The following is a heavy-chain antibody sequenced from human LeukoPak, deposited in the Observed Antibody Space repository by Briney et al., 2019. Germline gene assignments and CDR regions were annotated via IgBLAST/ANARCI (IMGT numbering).Heavy chain of an antibody. D-gene: IGHD3-22*01. Sequence: GGSLRPSCAASGLTFSSYAMSWVRQAPGKGLESVSAIRGSGGSTYYADSVKGRFTISRDDSKSTLYLQMNSLRAEDTAVYHCVTFYYDSSGSYVHYWGQGTLVTVSS. CDR1: GLTFSSYA. V-gene: IGHV3-23*01. CDR2: IRGSGGST. CDR3: VTFYYDSSGSYVHY. J-gene: IGHJ4*02.